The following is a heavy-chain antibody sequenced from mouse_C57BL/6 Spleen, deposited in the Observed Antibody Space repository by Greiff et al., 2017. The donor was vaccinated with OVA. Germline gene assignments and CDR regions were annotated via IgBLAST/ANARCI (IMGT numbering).Heavy chain of an antibody. Sequence: VQGVESGPGLVQPSQSLSITCTVSGFSLTSYGVHWVRQSPGKGLEWLGVIWSGGSTDYNAAFISRLSISKDNSKSQVFFKMNSLQADDAAVYYCARSRDYDAWFACWGQGTLVTVAA. J-gene: IGHJ3*01. CDR2: IWSGGST. V-gene: IGHV2-2*01. CDR1: GFSLTSYG. D-gene: IGHD2-4*01. CDR3: ARSRDYDAWFAC.